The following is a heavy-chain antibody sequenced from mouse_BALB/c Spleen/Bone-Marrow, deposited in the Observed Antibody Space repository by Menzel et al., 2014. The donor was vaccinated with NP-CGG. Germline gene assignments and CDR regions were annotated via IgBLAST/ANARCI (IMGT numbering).Heavy chain of an antibody. Sequence: QVQLQQSGAELAKPGASVKMSCKVSHYTFTSYWIHWVKQRPGQCLEWIGYIDPRTANTEYSQKFKDKATLTVDKSSSTAYMQLSSLTSEDSAVYYCARYGDAYWGQGTLVTVSA. CDR3: ARYGDAY. CDR2: IDPRTANT. V-gene: IGHV1-7*01. CDR1: HYTFTSYW. D-gene: IGHD2-13*01. J-gene: IGHJ3*01.